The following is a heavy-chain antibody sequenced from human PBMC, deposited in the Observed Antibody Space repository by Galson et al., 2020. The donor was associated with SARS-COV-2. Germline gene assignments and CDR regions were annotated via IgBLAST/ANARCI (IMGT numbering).Heavy chain of an antibody. D-gene: IGHD3-16*01. CDR2: ISSSGANT. Sequence: GGSLRLSCAASGFSFTSYAMSWVRQAPGKGLEWVSAISSSGANTYYVDSVKGRFTMSRDNSKNTLHLQMNSLRAEDTAVYYCAKGGIVGHRDGVDVWGQGTTVTVSS. CDR1: GFSFTSYA. J-gene: IGHJ6*02. V-gene: IGHV3-23*01. CDR3: AKGGIVGHRDGVDV.